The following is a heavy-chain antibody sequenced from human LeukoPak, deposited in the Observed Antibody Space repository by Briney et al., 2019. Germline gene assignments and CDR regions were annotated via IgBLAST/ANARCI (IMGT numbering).Heavy chain of an antibody. Sequence: GGSLRLSCAASAFTFSSYSMNWVRQAPGEGLEWVSSISSSSSYIYYADSVKGRFTISRDNAKNSLYLQMNSLRAEDTAVYYCASRVGVIIEWGQGTLVTVSS. CDR2: ISSSSSYI. V-gene: IGHV3-21*01. CDR1: AFTFSSYS. CDR3: ASRVGVIIE. D-gene: IGHD3-3*01. J-gene: IGHJ4*02.